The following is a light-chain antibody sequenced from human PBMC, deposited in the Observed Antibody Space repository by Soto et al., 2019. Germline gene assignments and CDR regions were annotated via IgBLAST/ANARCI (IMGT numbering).Light chain of an antibody. CDR1: QDISNY. CDR2: AAS. V-gene: IGKV1-27*01. Sequence: DIQMTQSPSSLSASVGDTVTITCRASQDISNYLAWYQQKPGKIPKLLIYAASTLQSGVPSRFSGSGSGTDFTLTISSLQPEDVATYYCQKYNSAPLTFGPGTKVDIK. J-gene: IGKJ3*01. CDR3: QKYNSAPLT.